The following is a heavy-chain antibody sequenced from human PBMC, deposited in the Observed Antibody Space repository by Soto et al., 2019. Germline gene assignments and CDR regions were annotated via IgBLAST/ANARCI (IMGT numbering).Heavy chain of an antibody. Sequence: GASVKVSCKASGGTFSSYATSWVRQAPGQGLEWMGGIIPIFGTANYAQKFQGRVTITADESTSTAYMELSSLRSEDTAVYYCARDRDIAVAATAEYFQHWGQGTMGTVSS. CDR1: GGTFSSYA. D-gene: IGHD6-19*01. CDR2: IIPIFGTA. J-gene: IGHJ1*01. CDR3: ARDRDIAVAATAEYFQH. V-gene: IGHV1-69*13.